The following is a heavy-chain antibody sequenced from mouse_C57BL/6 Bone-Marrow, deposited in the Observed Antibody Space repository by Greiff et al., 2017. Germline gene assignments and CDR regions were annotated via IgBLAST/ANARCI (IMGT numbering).Heavy chain of an antibody. Sequence: EVKLMESGGGLVQPGESLKLSCESNEYEFPSHDMSWVRKTPEKRLELVAAINSVGGSTYYPDTMERRFIISRDNTRKTLYLQMSSLRSEDTAWYYCARQSGGLPYYCDYWGQGTTLTVSS. CDR2: INSVGGST. V-gene: IGHV5-2*01. CDR3: ARQSGGLPYYCDY. D-gene: IGHD1-3*01. CDR1: EYEFPSHD. J-gene: IGHJ2*01.